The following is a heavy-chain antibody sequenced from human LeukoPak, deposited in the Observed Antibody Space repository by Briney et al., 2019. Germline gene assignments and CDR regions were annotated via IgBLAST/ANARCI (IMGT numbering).Heavy chain of an antibody. Sequence: PSETLSLTCAVSGYSISSGYYWGWIRQPPGKGLEWIGSIYHSGSTYYNPSLKSRVTISVDTSKNQFSLKLSSVTAADTAVYYCARLNYSGYDSVYYMDVWGKGTTVTVSS. V-gene: IGHV4-38-2*01. CDR2: IYHSGST. CDR3: ARLNYSGYDSVYYMDV. D-gene: IGHD5-12*01. CDR1: GYSISSGYY. J-gene: IGHJ6*03.